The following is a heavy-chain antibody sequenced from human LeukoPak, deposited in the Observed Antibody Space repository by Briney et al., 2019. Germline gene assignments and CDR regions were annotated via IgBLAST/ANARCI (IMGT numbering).Heavy chain of an antibody. V-gene: IGHV4-59*12. J-gene: IGHJ4*02. CDR3: AKVTVTTVDY. D-gene: IGHD4-17*01. CDR1: GGSSSSYQ. Sequence: SETLSLTCTVSGGSSSSYQWSWIRQPPGKGLEWIGHTYHSGSTNYNPSLQSRVTISVDTSKNQFSLKLSSVTAADTAVYYCAKVTVTTVDYWGQGTLVTVSS. CDR2: TYHSGST.